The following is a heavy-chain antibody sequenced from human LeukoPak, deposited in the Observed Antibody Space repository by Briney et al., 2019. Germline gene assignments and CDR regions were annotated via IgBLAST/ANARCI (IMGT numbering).Heavy chain of an antibody. CDR3: ARDQGYYGMDV. CDR2: ISSSSNYI. CDR1: GFTFSSYA. Sequence: GGSLRLSCAASGFTFSSYAMHWVRQAPGKGPEWVSSISSSSNYIYYADSAKGRFTISRDNAKNSLFLQMNSLRGEDTAVYYCARDQGYYGMDVWGQGTTVTVSS. V-gene: IGHV3-21*01. J-gene: IGHJ6*02.